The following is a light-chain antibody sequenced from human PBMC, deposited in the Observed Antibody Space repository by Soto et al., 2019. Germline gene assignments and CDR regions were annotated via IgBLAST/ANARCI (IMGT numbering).Light chain of an antibody. CDR1: SSDVGGYNY. J-gene: IGLJ1*01. Sequence: QSVLTQPASVSGSPGQSITISCTGTSSDVGGYNYVSWYQQHPGKAPKLMIYDVRNRASGASNRFSGSKSGNTASLTISGLQAEDEADYYCTSYAGSSTLYVFGTGTKVT. CDR3: TSYAGSSTLYV. CDR2: DVR. V-gene: IGLV2-14*01.